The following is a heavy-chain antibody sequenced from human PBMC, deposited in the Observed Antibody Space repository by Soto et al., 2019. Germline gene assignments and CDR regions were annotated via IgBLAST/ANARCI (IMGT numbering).Heavy chain of an antibody. CDR3: ARSIWSGSNWFAP. CDR2: IIPILGIA. J-gene: IGHJ5*02. Sequence: VGTINSKTISWLQHAPGQGLEWMGRIIPILGIANYAQKFQGRVTITADKSTSTAYMELSSLSSEDTAVYYCARSIWSGSNWFAPLGQGTLVTVSS. D-gene: IGHD3-3*01. V-gene: IGHV1-69*02. CDR1: VGTINSKT.